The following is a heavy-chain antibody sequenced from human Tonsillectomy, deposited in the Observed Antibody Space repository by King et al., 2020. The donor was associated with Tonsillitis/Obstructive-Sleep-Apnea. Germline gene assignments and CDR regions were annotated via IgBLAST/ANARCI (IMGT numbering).Heavy chain of an antibody. Sequence: TLKESGPTLVKPTQTLTLTCTFSVFSLSTSGVAVGWIRQPPGKAPGWPALIYWDVDKRYSPSLNSRLTITKDTSKKQVVLTMTNMDPVDTATYYCAHTPNRSAGYCWGQGTLVTVSS. J-gene: IGHJ4*02. V-gene: IGHV2-5*02. D-gene: IGHD1-14*01. CDR2: IYWDVDK. CDR3: AHTPNRSAGYC. CDR1: VFSLSTSGVA.